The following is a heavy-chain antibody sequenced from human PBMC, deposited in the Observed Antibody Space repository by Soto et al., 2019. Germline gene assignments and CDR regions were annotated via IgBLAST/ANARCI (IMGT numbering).Heavy chain of an antibody. J-gene: IGHJ4*02. CDR2: ISFDGSSK. CDR1: GSSFNSFA. Sequence: QVQLVESGGGVVQPGRSLRLSCAVSGSSFNSFAMHWVRQAPGKGLEWVAVISFDGSSKYYADSVKGRFTISRDNSRNTLALQMNSLRGDDTAVYYCARGDSGGPLGYCDYWGQGTLVTVSS. D-gene: IGHD2-15*01. CDR3: ARGDSGGPLGYCDY. V-gene: IGHV3-30-3*01.